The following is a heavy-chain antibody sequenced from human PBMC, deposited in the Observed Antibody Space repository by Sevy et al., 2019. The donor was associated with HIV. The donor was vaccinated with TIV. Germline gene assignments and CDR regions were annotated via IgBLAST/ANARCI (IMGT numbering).Heavy chain of an antibody. Sequence: GGSLRLSCAASGFTFGSYAMHWVRQAPGKGLEWVSVIWFDGNNKNYGDSVKGRFTISRDNSRSRLYLQMNSLRAEDTAIYYCARDLYEGSGYGGFDYWGQGTLVTVSS. D-gene: IGHD3-10*01. CDR3: ARDLYEGSGYGGFDY. J-gene: IGHJ4*02. V-gene: IGHV3-33*08. CDR2: IWFDGNNK. CDR1: GFTFGSYA.